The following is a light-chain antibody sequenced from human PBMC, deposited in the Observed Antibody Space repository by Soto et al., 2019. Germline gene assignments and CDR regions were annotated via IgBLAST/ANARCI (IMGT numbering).Light chain of an antibody. CDR3: QHYNSYGT. Sequence: DISMTDSPSTLSVSPGDRVTITCRASQTISSWLAWYQQKPGKAPKLLIYKASTLKSGVPSRFSGSGSGTEFTLTISSLQPDDFATYYCQHYNSYGTFGQGTKV. CDR1: QTISSW. J-gene: IGKJ1*01. V-gene: IGKV1-5*03. CDR2: KAS.